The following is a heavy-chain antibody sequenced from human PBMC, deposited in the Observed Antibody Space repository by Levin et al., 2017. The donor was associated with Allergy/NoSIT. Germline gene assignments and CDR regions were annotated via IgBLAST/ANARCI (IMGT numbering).Heavy chain of an antibody. CDR2: ISGSGDST. CDR1: GFTFSSHA. J-gene: IGHJ6*03. CDR3: AENAIGDYDILTGWGYYYYMDV. Sequence: SGESLKISCAASGFTFSSHATSWVRQAPGKGLEWVSGISGSGDSTYYADSVKGRFTISRDNSKNTLYLQMNSLRAEDTAVYYCAENAIGDYDILTGWGYYYYMDVWGKGTTVTVSS. V-gene: IGHV3-23*01. D-gene: IGHD3-9*01.